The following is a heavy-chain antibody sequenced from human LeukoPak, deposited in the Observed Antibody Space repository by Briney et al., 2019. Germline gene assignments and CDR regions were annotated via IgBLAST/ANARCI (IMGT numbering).Heavy chain of an antibody. CDR2: INPNSGGT. CDR1: GYTFTGYY. V-gene: IGHV1-2*02. Sequence: ASVKVSCKASGYTFTGYYMHWVRQAPGQGLEWMGWINPNSGGTNYAQKFQGRVTMTRDTSISTAYIELSRLRSDDTAVYYCARVSGYYDSSGYPFFDYWGQGTLVTVSS. D-gene: IGHD3-22*01. J-gene: IGHJ4*02. CDR3: ARVSGYYDSSGYPFFDY.